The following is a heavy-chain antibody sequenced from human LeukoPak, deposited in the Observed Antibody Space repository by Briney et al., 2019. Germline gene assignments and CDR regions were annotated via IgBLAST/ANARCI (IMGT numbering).Heavy chain of an antibody. CDR1: GFTFSSYG. J-gene: IGHJ3*01. D-gene: IGHD6-13*01. CDR3: VAYKFLLSWSAFDF. CDR2: ISYDGSNK. Sequence: GGSLRLSCAASGFTFSSYGMHWVRQAPGKGLEWVAVISYDGSNKYYADSVKGRFFISGDIAKNSVSLHMNRLSVEDTAVYYCVAYKFLLSWSAFDFWGRGTMVTVSS. V-gene: IGHV3-30*03.